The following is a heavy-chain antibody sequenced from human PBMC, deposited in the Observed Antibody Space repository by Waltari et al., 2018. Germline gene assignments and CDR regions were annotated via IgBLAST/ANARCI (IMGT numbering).Heavy chain of an antibody. CDR1: GGSISSYY. CDR3: ARNRYAPNYYYMDV. Sequence: QVQLQESGPGLVKPSETLSLTCTVSGGSISSYYWSWIRQPAGKGLEWIGRIYTSGSTNYNPALKSRVTMSVDTSKNQFSLKLSSVTAADTAVYYCARNRYAPNYYYMDVWGKGTTVTISS. CDR2: IYTSGST. V-gene: IGHV4-4*07. D-gene: IGHD2-2*01. J-gene: IGHJ6*03.